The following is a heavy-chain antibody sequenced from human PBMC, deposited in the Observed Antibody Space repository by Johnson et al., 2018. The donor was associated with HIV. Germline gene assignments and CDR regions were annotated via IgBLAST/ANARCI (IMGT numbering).Heavy chain of an antibody. Sequence: QVQLVESGGGVVQPGRSLRLSCAASGFTFSTFGMHWVRQAPGKGLEWVAVISYAGSNKYYADSVKGRFTISRDNSKNTLYLQMHSRRAEDTAVYYCAKDRGGYYDSSGYGAFDILGQGTMVTVSS. CDR3: AKDRGGYYDSSGYGAFDI. V-gene: IGHV3-30*18. CDR1: GFTFSTFG. CDR2: ISYAGSNK. D-gene: IGHD3-22*01. J-gene: IGHJ3*02.